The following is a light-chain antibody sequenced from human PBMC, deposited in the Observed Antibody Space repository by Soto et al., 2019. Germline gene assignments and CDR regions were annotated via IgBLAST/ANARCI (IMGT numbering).Light chain of an antibody. CDR3: SSYTSSSTYV. J-gene: IGLJ1*01. Sequence: QSALTQPASVSGSPGQSITISCTGTSSDVGAYNYVSWYQQHPGKAPKLMIYDVNTRPSGVSNRFSGSKSGYTASLTISGLQVEDEADYYCSSYTSSSTYVFGTGTKLTVL. CDR1: SSDVGAYNY. CDR2: DVN. V-gene: IGLV2-14*03.